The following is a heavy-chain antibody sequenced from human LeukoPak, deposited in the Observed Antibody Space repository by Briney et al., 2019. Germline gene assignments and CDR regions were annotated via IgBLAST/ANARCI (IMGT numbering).Heavy chain of an antibody. CDR1: GFTFSDYY. CDR3: ARLDYGDYTYYFDY. J-gene: IGHJ4*02. V-gene: IGHV4-31*02. Sequence: LRLSCAASGFTFSDYYMSWIRQHPGKGLEWIGYIYYSGSTYYNPSLKSRVTISVDTSKNQFSLKLSSVTAADTAVYYCARLDYGDYTYYFDYWGQGTLVTVSS. D-gene: IGHD4-17*01. CDR2: IYYSGST.